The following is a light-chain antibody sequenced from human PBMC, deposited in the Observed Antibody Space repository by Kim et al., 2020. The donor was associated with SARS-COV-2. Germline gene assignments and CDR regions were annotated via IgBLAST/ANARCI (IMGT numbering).Light chain of an antibody. CDR1: NNGSKK. J-gene: IGLJ3*02. Sequence: VALGETASITCGGNNNGSKKVHWYQQKPGQAPVLVIYRDSNRPSGIPERFSGANSGNTATLTISRAQAGDEADDYCQVWDSSTAWVFGGGTQLTVL. CDR2: RDS. V-gene: IGLV3-9*01. CDR3: QVWDSSTAWV.